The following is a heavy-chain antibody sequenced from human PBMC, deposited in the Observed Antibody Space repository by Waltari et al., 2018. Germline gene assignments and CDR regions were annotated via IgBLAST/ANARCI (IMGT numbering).Heavy chain of an antibody. D-gene: IGHD6-13*01. CDR2: ISGSGGST. CDR3: AKDRIWQQLVPSYFDY. Sequence: EVQLLESGGGLVQPGGSLRLSCAASGFTFSSYAMSWVRQAPGKGLEWVSAISGSGGSTYYADSVKGRFTISRDNSKNTLYLQMNSLRAEDTAVYYCAKDRIWQQLVPSYFDYWGQGTLVTVSS. J-gene: IGHJ4*02. CDR1: GFTFSSYA. V-gene: IGHV3-23*01.